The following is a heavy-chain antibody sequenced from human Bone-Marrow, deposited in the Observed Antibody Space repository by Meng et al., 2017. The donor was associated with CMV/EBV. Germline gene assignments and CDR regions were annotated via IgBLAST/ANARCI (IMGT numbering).Heavy chain of an antibody. V-gene: IGHV3-7*01. CDR1: GFTFSSYG. CDR2: IKQDGGQK. D-gene: IGHD3-3*01. J-gene: IGHJ4*02. CDR3: AKGGWLAYYDFWSGYPNFDY. Sequence: GESLKISCAASGFTFSSYGMHWVRQAPRKGLEWVANIKQDGGQKYYVDSVKGRFTISRDNSKNTLYLQMNSLRAEDTAVYYCAKGGWLAYYDFWSGYPNFDYWGQGTLVTVSS.